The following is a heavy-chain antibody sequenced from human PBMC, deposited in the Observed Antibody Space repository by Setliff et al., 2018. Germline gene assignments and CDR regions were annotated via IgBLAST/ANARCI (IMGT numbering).Heavy chain of an antibody. J-gene: IGHJ5*02. Sequence: SETLSLTCTVSGGSVSNSGFFWGWLRQAPGKGLEWIGNIYDSGSSNYNASLKSRLIIXXXTSXXXXXXXXXXXXXADTAVYYCGRGFSRIEGWGNWFDPWGQGILVTVSS. D-gene: IGHD3-10*02. V-gene: IGHV4-39*01. CDR2: IYDSGSS. CDR3: GRGFSRIEGWGNWFDP. CDR1: GGSVSNSGFF.